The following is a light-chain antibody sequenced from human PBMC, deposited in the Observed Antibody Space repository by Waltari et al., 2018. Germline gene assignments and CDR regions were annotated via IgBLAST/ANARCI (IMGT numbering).Light chain of an antibody. CDR3: QQYYSTPVT. J-gene: IGKJ4*01. CDR2: WAS. Sequence: DIVMTQSPDSLAVSLGERANINCKSSQSVLSSSNNKNYLAWYQQKPGQPPKLVIYWASTRESGVPDRFSGSGSGTDFTLTISSLQAEDVAVYYCQQYYSTPVTFGGGTKLEI. V-gene: IGKV4-1*01. CDR1: QSVLSSSNNKNY.